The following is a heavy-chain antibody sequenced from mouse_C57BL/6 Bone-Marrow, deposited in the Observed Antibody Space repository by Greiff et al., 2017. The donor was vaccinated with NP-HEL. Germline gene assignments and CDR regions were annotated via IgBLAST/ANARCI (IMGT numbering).Heavy chain of an antibody. D-gene: IGHD2-1*01. V-gene: IGHV14-4*01. CDR2: IDPENGDT. CDR3: TTYGNYFDY. J-gene: IGHJ2*01. Sequence: EVQLQQSGAELVRPGASVKLSCTASGFNITDDYMHWVKQRPEQGLEWIGWIDPENGDTEYASKFQGKATITADTSSNTAYLQLSSLTSEDTAVDYCTTYGNYFDYWGQGTTPTVSS. CDR1: GFNITDDY.